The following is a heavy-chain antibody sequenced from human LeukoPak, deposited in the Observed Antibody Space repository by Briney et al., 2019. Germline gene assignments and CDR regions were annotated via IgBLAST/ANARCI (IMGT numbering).Heavy chain of an antibody. D-gene: IGHD3-10*01. CDR2: INPNSGGT. CDR1: GYTFTGYY. V-gene: IGHV1-2*02. J-gene: IGHJ4*02. CDR3: ARPDYGSGSYYN. Sequence: EASVKVSCKASGYTFTGYYMHWVRQAPGQGLEWMGWINPNSGGTNYAQKFQGRVTMTRDTSISTAYMELSRLRSDDTAVYYCARPDYGSGSYYNWGQGTLVTVSS.